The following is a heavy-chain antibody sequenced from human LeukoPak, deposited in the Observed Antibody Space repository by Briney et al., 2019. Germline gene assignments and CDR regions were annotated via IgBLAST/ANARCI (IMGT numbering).Heavy chain of an antibody. D-gene: IGHD3-10*01. J-gene: IGHJ3*02. CDR1: GGTFSSYA. CDR3: ARRRGQHPGDDAFDI. V-gene: IGHV1-69*01. CDR2: IIPIFGTA. Sequence: SVKVSCKASGGTFSSYAISWVRQAPGQGLEWMGGIIPIFGTANYAQKFQGRVTITADESTSTAYMELSGLRSEDTAVYYCARRRGQHPGDDAFDIWGQGTMVTVSS.